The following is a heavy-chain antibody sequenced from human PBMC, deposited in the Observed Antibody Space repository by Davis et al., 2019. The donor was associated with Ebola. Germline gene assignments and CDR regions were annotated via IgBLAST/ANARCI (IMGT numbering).Heavy chain of an antibody. CDR2: INSDGSST. V-gene: IGHV3-74*01. CDR3: ARDAREMATNY. CDR1: GFTFSSYW. Sequence: GESLKISCAASGFTFSSYWMHWVRQAPGKGLVWVSRINSDGSSTNYADSVKGRFTISRDNAKNTVYLQMNSLRAEDTAVYFCARDAREMATNYWGQGTLVTVSS. J-gene: IGHJ4*02. D-gene: IGHD5-24*01.